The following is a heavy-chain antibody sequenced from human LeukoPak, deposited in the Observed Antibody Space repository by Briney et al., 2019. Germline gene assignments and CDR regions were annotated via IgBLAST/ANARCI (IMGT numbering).Heavy chain of an antibody. V-gene: IGHV3-23*01. D-gene: IGHD3-10*01. Sequence: GGSLRLSCAASGFTFSSYAMSWVRQAPGKGLEWVSAISGSGGSTYYADSVKGRFTISRDNSKNTLYLQMNSLRAEDTAVYYCAKSYYYGSGSYYNGRFDAFDIWGQGTMVTVSS. CDR2: ISGSGGST. CDR1: GFTFSSYA. CDR3: AKSYYYGSGSYYNGRFDAFDI. J-gene: IGHJ3*02.